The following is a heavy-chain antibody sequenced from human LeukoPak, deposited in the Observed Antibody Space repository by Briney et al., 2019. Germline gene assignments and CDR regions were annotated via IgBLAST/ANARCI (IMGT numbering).Heavy chain of an antibody. J-gene: IGHJ4*02. CDR3: ARHFPTANYFDY. CDR1: GGSFSGYY. Sequence: SETLSLTCAVYGGSFSGYYWSWIRQPPGKGLEWIGEINHSGSTNYNPSLKSRVTISVDTSKNQFSLKLSSVTAADTAVYYCARHFPTANYFDYWGQGTLVTVSS. V-gene: IGHV4-34*01. CDR2: INHSGST. D-gene: IGHD5-18*01.